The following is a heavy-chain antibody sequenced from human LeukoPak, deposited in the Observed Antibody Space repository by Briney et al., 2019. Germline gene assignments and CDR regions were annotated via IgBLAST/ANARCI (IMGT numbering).Heavy chain of an antibody. CDR1: GYTFTGYY. CDR3: ARDIKGYSYGYGY. CDR2: INPNSGGT. Sequence: ASVKVSCKASGYTFTGYYMHWVRQAPGQGLEWMGRINPNSGGTNYAQKFQGRVTMTRDTSISTAYMGLSRPRSDDTAVYYCARDIKGYSYGYGYWGQGTLVTVSS. V-gene: IGHV1-2*06. D-gene: IGHD5-18*01. J-gene: IGHJ4*02.